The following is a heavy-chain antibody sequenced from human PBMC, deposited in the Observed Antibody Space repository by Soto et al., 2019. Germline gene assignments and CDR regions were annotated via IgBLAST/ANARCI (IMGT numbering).Heavy chain of an antibody. D-gene: IGHD3-3*01. CDR1: GYRFTSYW. V-gene: IGHV5-10-1*01. Sequence: PGESLKISCKGSGYRFTSYWINWVRQMPGKGLERMGKIDPSDSYTYYRPSFQGHVTISADKSISTAYLQWSSLKASDTAIYYCATTKDFWSGYPGGMDVWGQGTTVTVSS. CDR2: IDPSDSYT. J-gene: IGHJ6*02. CDR3: ATTKDFWSGYPGGMDV.